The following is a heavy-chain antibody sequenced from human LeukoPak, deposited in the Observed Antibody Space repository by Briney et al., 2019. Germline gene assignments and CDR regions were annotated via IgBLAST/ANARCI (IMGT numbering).Heavy chain of an antibody. Sequence: GGSLRLSCAASGFTVSSNYMSWVRQAPGKGLEWVSVIYSGGSTYYADSVKGRSTISRDNSKNTLYLQMNSLRAEDTAVYYCARDDHLESIAAAVAWGQGTLVTVSS. CDR1: GFTVSSNY. CDR2: IYSGGST. V-gene: IGHV3-66*01. J-gene: IGHJ5*02. CDR3: ARDDHLESIAAAVA. D-gene: IGHD6-13*01.